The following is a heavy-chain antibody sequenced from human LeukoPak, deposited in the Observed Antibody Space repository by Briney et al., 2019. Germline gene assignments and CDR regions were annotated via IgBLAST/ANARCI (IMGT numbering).Heavy chain of an antibody. Sequence: PGGSLRLSCAASGFTFRSYWMSWVRQAPGKGLEWVANIKEDGSEMYYVDSVKGRFTISRDNTKDSLYLQMNSLRAEDTAVYYCARHYFDYWGQGALVTVSS. J-gene: IGHJ4*02. V-gene: IGHV3-7*04. CDR1: GFTFRSYW. CDR2: IKEDGSEM. CDR3: ARHYFDY.